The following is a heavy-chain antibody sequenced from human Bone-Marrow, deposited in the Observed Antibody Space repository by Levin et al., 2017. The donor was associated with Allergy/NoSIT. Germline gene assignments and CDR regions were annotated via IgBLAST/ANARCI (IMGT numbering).Heavy chain of an antibody. V-gene: IGHV3-23*01. Sequence: GGSLRLSCAASGFTFSNHAMSWVRQVTGKGLEWVAAINGNAATKYYVGSVKGRFTISRDNSQNTLYLQMNNLRAEDTAVYYCAKMSPAPYSSGWSWYFDLWGRGTLVTVSS. CDR2: INGNAATK. D-gene: IGHD6-25*01. CDR3: AKMSPAPYSSGWSWYFDL. J-gene: IGHJ2*01. CDR1: GFTFSNHA.